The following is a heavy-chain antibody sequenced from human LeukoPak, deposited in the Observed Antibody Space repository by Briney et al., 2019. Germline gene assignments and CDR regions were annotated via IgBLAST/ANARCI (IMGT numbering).Heavy chain of an antibody. V-gene: IGHV2-5*02. CDR3: AHYRSRYDILTGYSWYSWFDP. J-gene: IGHJ5*02. D-gene: IGHD3-9*01. Sequence: SGPTLVNPTQTLTLTCTFSGFSLSTSGVGVGWIRQPPGKALEWLALIYWDDDKRYSPSLKSRLTITKDTSKNQVVLTMTNMDPVDTATYYFAHYRSRYDILTGYSWYSWFDPWGQGTLVTVSS. CDR1: GFSLSTSGVG. CDR2: IYWDDDK.